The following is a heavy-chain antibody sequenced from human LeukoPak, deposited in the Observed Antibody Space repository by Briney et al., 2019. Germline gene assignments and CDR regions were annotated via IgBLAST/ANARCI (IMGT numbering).Heavy chain of an antibody. V-gene: IGHV3-23*01. J-gene: IGHJ6*02. D-gene: IGHD6-19*01. CDR1: GFTFSSYA. Sequence: GGSLRLSCAASGFTFSSYAMSWVRQAPGKGLEWVSAISGSGGSTYYADSVKGRFTISRDNSKNTLYLQMNSLRAEDTAVCYCAKDPFHTGYSSGWYDYYGMDVWGQGTTVTVSS. CDR2: ISGSGGST. CDR3: AKDPFHTGYSSGWYDYYGMDV.